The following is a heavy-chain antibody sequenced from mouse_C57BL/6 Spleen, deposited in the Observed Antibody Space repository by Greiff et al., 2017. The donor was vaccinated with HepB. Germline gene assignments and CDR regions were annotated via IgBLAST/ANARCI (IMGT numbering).Heavy chain of an antibody. D-gene: IGHD2-5*01. CDR3: ARERDSNYDAMDY. V-gene: IGHV1-55*01. CDR2: IYPGSGST. J-gene: IGHJ4*01. CDR1: GYTFTSYW. Sequence: QVQLQQPGAELVKPGASVKMSCKASGYTFTSYWITWVKQRPGQGLEWIGDIYPGSGSTNYNEKFKSKATLTVDTSSSTAYMQLSSLTSEDSAVYYCARERDSNYDAMDYWGQGTSVTVSS.